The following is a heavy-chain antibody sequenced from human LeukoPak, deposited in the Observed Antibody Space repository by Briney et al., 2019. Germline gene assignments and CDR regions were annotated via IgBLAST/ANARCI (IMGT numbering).Heavy chain of an antibody. CDR3: ARVLGGRWDSSGYYAY. CDR1: GFTFSSYS. Sequence: HPGGSLRLSCAASGFTFSSYSMNWVRQAPGKGLEWVSYISSSSSTIYYADSVKGRFTISRDNAKNSLYLQMDSLRAEDTAVYYCARVLGGRWDSSGYYAYWGQGTLVTVSS. V-gene: IGHV3-48*01. D-gene: IGHD3-22*01. CDR2: ISSSSSTI. J-gene: IGHJ4*02.